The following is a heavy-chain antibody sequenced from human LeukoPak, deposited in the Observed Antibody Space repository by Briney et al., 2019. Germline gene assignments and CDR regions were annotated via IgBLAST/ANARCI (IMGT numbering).Heavy chain of an antibody. Sequence: PGGSLRLSCAASGFTFSSYAMSWVRQAPGKGLEWVSLVSGSGDSTYYADSVKGRFTISRDKSKNTLYLQMNSLRAEDTAMYFCAKDFCSTTSCRFDYWGQGTLVTVSS. D-gene: IGHD2-2*01. CDR3: AKDFCSTTSCRFDY. J-gene: IGHJ4*02. V-gene: IGHV3-23*01. CDR1: GFTFSSYA. CDR2: VSGSGDST.